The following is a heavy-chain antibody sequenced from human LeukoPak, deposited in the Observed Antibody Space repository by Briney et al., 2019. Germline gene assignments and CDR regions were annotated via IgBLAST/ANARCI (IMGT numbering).Heavy chain of an antibody. D-gene: IGHD1-26*01. CDR2: ISGSGGTT. V-gene: IGHV3-23*01. J-gene: IGHJ3*02. CDR3: AKDGSIVGATDAFDI. Sequence: PGGSLRLSCAASGITFSNYAMSWVRQAPGKGLAWVSAISGSGGTTFYADSVKGRFTISRDNSKNTLYLQMNSLRAEDTAVYYCAKDGSIVGATDAFDIWGQGTMVTVSS. CDR1: GITFSNYA.